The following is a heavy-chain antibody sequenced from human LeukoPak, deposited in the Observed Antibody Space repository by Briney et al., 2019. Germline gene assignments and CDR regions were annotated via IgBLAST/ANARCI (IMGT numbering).Heavy chain of an antibody. CDR1: GFTFSSYE. V-gene: IGHV3-48*03. D-gene: IGHD3-22*01. CDR2: ISSSGSTI. Sequence: PGGSLRLSCAASGFTFSSYEMNWVRQAPGKGLEWVSYISSSGSTIYYADSVKGRFTISRGNAKNSLYLQMNRLRAEDTAVYYCATATEDSRGHYQGFEYWGQGTLVTVSS. J-gene: IGHJ4*02. CDR3: ATATEDSRGHYQGFEY.